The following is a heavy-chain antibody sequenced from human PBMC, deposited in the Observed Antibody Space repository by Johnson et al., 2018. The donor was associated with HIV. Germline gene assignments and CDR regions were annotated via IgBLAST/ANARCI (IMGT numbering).Heavy chain of an antibody. CDR2: IYRGGST. J-gene: IGHJ3*02. Sequence: VQLVESGGGLVQPGGSLRLSCAVSGFTFSSHWMTWVRQAPGKGLEWVSVIYRGGSTYYADSVKGRFTISRDNSKNTLYLQMNSLKAEDTAVYYCARESSAGEYSYGIIWGQGTMVTVSS. CDR1: GFTFSSHW. V-gene: IGHV3-66*02. CDR3: ARESSAGEYSYGII. D-gene: IGHD5-18*01.